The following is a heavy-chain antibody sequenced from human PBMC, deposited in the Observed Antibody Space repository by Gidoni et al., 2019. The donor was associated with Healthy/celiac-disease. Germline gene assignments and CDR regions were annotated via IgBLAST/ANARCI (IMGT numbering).Heavy chain of an antibody. CDR2: INPNSGGT. Sequence: QVQLVQSGAEVKKPGASVKVSCKASGYTFTGYYIHWGRQAPGQVLEWMGWINPNSGGTNYAQKFQGRGTMTRDTSISTAYMELSRLRSDDTAVYYCARESSIAARSTDYWGQGTLVTVSS. D-gene: IGHD6-6*01. CDR3: ARESSIAARSTDY. V-gene: IGHV1-2*02. CDR1: GYTFTGYY. J-gene: IGHJ4*02.